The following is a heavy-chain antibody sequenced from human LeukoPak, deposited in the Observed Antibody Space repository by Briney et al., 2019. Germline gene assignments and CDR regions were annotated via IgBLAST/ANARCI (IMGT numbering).Heavy chain of an antibody. D-gene: IGHD2-2*02. CDR3: ARRLYCSGTSCYTGPDAFDV. J-gene: IGHJ3*01. V-gene: IGHV3-30*02. Sequence: PGGSLRLSCIGSTFTFSDYGMHWVRQAPGKGLEWVAFIRYDGTKTYYADSAKGRFTISRDNSENTLYLQMNSLRAEDTAVYYCARRLYCSGTSCYTGPDAFDVWGQGTVVTVSS. CDR1: TFTFSDYG. CDR2: IRYDGTKT.